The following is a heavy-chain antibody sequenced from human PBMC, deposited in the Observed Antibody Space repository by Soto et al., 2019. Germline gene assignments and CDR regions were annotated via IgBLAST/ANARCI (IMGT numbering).Heavy chain of an antibody. V-gene: IGHV4-31*03. CDR3: AKDPSPQPIPAVTPGWFDP. CDR1: GDSIRDGGYY. CDR2: IYFTGKT. Sequence: SETLSLTCTVSGDSIRDGGYYWAWIRQRPGKGLEWMGYIYFTGKTNYNPSLENRLTMSVDMSRRQLYLRLTSVTAADTAVYFCAKDPSPQPIPAVTPGWFDPRGQGISVTVSS. D-gene: IGHD4-4*01. J-gene: IGHJ5*02.